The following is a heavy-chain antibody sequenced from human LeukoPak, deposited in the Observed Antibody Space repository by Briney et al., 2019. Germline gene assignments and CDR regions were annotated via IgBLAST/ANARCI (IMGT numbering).Heavy chain of an antibody. Sequence: GSSVKASCKASGYTFTGYYMHWVRQAPGQGLEWMGWINPNSGGTNYAQKFQGRVTMTRDTSISTAYMELSRLRSDDTAVYYCASEDLRVGAPDAFDIWGQGTMVTVSS. CDR2: INPNSGGT. J-gene: IGHJ3*02. CDR1: GYTFTGYY. D-gene: IGHD1-26*01. CDR3: ASEDLRVGAPDAFDI. V-gene: IGHV1-2*02.